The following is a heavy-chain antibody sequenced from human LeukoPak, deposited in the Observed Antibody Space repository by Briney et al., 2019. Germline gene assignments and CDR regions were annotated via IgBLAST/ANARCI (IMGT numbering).Heavy chain of an antibody. CDR1: GGSISSYY. CDR3: ARLDSSSYYGMDV. V-gene: IGHV4-59*08. CDR2: IYYSGST. D-gene: IGHD6-6*01. J-gene: IGHJ6*02. Sequence: SETLSLTCTVSGGSISSYYWSWIRQPPGKGPEWIGYIYYSGSTNYNPSLKSRVTISVDTSKNQFSLKLSSVTAADTAVYYCARLDSSSYYGMDVWGQGTTVTVSS.